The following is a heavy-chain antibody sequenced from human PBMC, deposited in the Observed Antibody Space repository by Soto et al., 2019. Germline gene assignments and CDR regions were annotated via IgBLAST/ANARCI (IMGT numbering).Heavy chain of an antibody. Sequence: GASVKVSCKASGYTFTGYYMHWVRQAPGQGLEWMGWVNLNSGGTNYAQKFQGRVTMTRDTSISTAYMELSRLRSDDTAVYYCARDLGGTRAFFYYYYYGMDVWGQGTTVTVSS. CDR2: VNLNSGGT. CDR1: GYTFTGYY. D-gene: IGHD2-2*01. J-gene: IGHJ6*02. V-gene: IGHV1-2*02. CDR3: ARDLGGTRAFFYYYYYGMDV.